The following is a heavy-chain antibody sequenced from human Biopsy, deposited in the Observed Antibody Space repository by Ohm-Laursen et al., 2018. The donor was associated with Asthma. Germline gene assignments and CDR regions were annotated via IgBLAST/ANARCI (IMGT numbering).Heavy chain of an antibody. CDR2: INTNTGKP. V-gene: IGHV7-4-1*02. D-gene: IGHD3-3*01. J-gene: IGHJ4*02. Sequence: GASVKVSCNASGYIFTSHAMNWVRQAPGQGLEWMGRINTNTGKPTYDQGFRGRFLFSLDTSASTAYLDINSLKAEDTAVYYCARFLQSSGGFWGQGTLVTVSS. CDR1: GYIFTSHA. CDR3: ARFLQSSGGF.